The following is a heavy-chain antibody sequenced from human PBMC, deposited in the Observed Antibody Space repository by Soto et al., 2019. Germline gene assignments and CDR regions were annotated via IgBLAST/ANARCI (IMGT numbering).Heavy chain of an antibody. J-gene: IGHJ4*02. D-gene: IGHD6-19*01. CDR2: VNSDDSTT. Sequence: VQLVASGGGLVQNGGSLRLSCVASGFNFSSYWMHWVRQGTGKGLVWVSRVNSDDSTTSYADSVKGRFTISRDNDKNTLYLQMSSLRVEDTALYYCARAYDASSGWKFDYWGQGILVTVSS. CDR1: GFNFSSYW. V-gene: IGHV3-74*01. CDR3: ARAYDASSGWKFDY.